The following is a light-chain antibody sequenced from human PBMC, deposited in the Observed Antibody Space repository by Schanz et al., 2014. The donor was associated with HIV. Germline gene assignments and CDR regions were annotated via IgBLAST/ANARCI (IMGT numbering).Light chain of an antibody. CDR2: EVY. V-gene: IGLV2-14*02. CDR3: SSFTLSNTIVV. CDR1: SSDVGSYNL. Sequence: QSALTQPASVSGSPGQSITISCAGTSSDVGSYNLVSWYQQHPGRAPKLMISEVYKRPSGVPDRFSGSKSGNTASLTISGLQAEDEADYYCSSFTLSNTIVVFGGGTKLTVL. J-gene: IGLJ3*02.